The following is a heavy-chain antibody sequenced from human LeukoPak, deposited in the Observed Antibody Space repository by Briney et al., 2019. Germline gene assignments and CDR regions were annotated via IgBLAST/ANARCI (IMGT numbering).Heavy chain of an antibody. J-gene: IGHJ2*01. Sequence: GGTLRLSCAASGFTFSIYGMSWVRQAPGRGLEWVSAMICSGGSTYYADSVKGRFTISRENSKKTLYLQMNSLRAEDTAVYYCAKDGYYDSSAYYYVRYFDLWGRGTLVTVSS. CDR2: MICSGGST. D-gene: IGHD3-22*01. V-gene: IGHV3-23*01. CDR1: GFTFSIYG. CDR3: AKDGYYDSSAYYYVRYFDL.